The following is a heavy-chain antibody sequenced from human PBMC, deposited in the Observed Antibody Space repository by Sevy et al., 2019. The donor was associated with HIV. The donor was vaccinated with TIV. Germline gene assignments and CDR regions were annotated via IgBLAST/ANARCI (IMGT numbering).Heavy chain of an antibody. J-gene: IGHJ4*02. CDR3: ARGRGDPRADCFDY. Sequence: GGSLRLSCAASGFTFNIYSMNWVRQAPGKGLEWVSSISGSSSYIFYAVSVKGRFTISRDNAKNSLYLQMNSLRAEDTAVYYCARGRGDPRADCFDYWGQGTLVTVSS. CDR1: GFTFNIYS. V-gene: IGHV3-21*01. D-gene: IGHD2-21*02. CDR2: ISGSSSYI.